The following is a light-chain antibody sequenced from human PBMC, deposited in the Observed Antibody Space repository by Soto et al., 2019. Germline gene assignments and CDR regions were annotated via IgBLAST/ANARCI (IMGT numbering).Light chain of an antibody. J-gene: IGLJ1*01. CDR3: SSYAGSNYV. V-gene: IGLV2-8*01. CDR2: EVS. CDR1: SSDVGGYNY. Sequence: QSALTQPPSASGSRGQSVTISCTGTSSDVGGYNYVSWYQQHPGKAPKLMIYEVSKRPSGVPDRFSGSKSGNTASLTVSGLQAEDEADYYCSSYAGSNYVFGTGTKLTVL.